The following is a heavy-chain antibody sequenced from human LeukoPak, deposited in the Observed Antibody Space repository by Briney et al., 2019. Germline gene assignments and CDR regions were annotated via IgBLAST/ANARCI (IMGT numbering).Heavy chain of an antibody. J-gene: IGHJ5*02. CDR3: ARMAPGGYCSSTSCYSFWFDP. Sequence: SETLSLTCTVSGGSISSYYWSWLRQPPGKGMEWIGYIYYSGSTNYNPSLKSRVTISVDTSKNQFSLKLSSVTAADTAVYYCARMAPGGYCSSTSCYSFWFDPWGQGTLVTVSS. V-gene: IGHV4-59*01. D-gene: IGHD2-2*01. CDR2: IYYSGST. CDR1: GGSISSYY.